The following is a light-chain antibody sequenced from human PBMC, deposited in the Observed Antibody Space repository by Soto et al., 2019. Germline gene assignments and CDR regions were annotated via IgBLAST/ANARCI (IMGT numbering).Light chain of an antibody. CDR3: QQRSDWPLT. CDR1: RSVGDY. Sequence: EIVLAQSPATLSLSPGDRATLSCRASRSVGDYLAWYQQKPGQPPRLLIYDASNRATGIPARFSGSGSGTDFPLTISSLEPEDFAVYSCQQRSDWPLTFGGGTKVEIK. CDR2: DAS. J-gene: IGKJ4*01. V-gene: IGKV3-11*01.